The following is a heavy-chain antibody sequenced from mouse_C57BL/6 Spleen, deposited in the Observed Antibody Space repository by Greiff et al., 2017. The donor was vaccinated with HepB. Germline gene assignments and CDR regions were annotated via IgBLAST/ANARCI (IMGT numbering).Heavy chain of an antibody. CDR2: INPYNGDT. D-gene: IGHD2-5*01. CDR3: ARGGSYSTFYAMDY. V-gene: IGHV1-20*01. CDR1: GYSFTGYF. J-gene: IGHJ4*01. Sequence: LQQSGPELVKPGDSVKISCKASGYSFTGYFMNWVMQSHGKSLEWIGRINPYNGDTFYNQKFKGKATLTVDKSSSTAHMELRSLTSEDSAVYYCARGGSYSTFYAMDYWGQGTSVTVSS.